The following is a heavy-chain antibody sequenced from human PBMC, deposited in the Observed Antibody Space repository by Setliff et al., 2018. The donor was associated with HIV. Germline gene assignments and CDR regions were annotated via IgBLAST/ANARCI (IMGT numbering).Heavy chain of an antibody. CDR3: ARARATETTFHYFDYYMDV. Sequence: SETLSLTCAVYGGSFSGYYWSWIRQPPGKGLEWIGEVNHSGSTNYNPSPKSRVTISVDMSKNQFSLKLSSATAADTAVYYCARARATETTFHYFDYYMDVWGKGTTVTVSS. J-gene: IGHJ6*03. CDR2: VNHSGST. D-gene: IGHD4-4*01. V-gene: IGHV4-34*01. CDR1: GGSFSGYY.